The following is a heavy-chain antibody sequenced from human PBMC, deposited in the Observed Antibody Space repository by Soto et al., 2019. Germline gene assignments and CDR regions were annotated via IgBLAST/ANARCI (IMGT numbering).Heavy chain of an antibody. V-gene: IGHV1-18*04. CDR2: ISAYDGNT. J-gene: IGHJ4*02. D-gene: IGHD6-6*01. CDR3: ARDPATAYSSSSFDY. CDR1: GYTFTTYG. Sequence: ASVKVSCKASGYTFTTYGITWLRQAPGQGLEWMGWISAYDGNTNYAQKFQSRVSMTTDPSTNTAYMELRSLRSDDTAVYYCARDPATAYSSSSFDYWGQGTLVTVSS.